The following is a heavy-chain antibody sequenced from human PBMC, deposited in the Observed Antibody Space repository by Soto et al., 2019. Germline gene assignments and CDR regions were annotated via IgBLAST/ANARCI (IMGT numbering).Heavy chain of an antibody. D-gene: IGHD4-17*01. CDR3: ARGPREVTTSYYYGMDV. J-gene: IGHJ6*02. CDR1: AGTFSSYA. V-gene: IGHV1-69*13. CDR2: IIPIFGTA. Sequence: ASVTVSCKASAGTFSSYAISWVRQAPGQGLEWMGGIIPIFGTANYAQKFQGRVTITADESTSTAYMELSSLRSEDTAVYYCARGPREVTTSYYYGMDVWGQGTTVTVSS.